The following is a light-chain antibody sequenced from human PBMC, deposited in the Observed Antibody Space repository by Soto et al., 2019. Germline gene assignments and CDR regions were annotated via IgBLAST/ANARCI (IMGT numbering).Light chain of an antibody. CDR1: QSVSSSY. CDR3: QQRSNGPPIT. V-gene: IGKV3D-20*02. J-gene: IGKJ5*01. Sequence: IVLTQTPGTLSLSPGERATLSCMASQSVSSSYLAWYQQKPGQAPRLLIYGASSRATGIPARFSGSGSGTDFTLTISSLEPEDFAVYYCQQRSNGPPITFGQGTRLEVK. CDR2: GAS.